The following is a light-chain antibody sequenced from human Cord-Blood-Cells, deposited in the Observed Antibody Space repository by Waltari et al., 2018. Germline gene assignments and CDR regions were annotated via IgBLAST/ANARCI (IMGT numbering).Light chain of an antibody. Sequence: QSALTQPASVSGSPGQSITISCTGTSSDVGGYNYVSWYQQHTGKAPKLMIYDVSNRPSGVSNRFSGSNSGTTASLTISGLQAEDEADYYCSSYTSSSTVVFGGGTKLTVL. V-gene: IGLV2-14*01. CDR2: DVS. CDR1: SSDVGGYNY. CDR3: SSYTSSSTVV. J-gene: IGLJ2*01.